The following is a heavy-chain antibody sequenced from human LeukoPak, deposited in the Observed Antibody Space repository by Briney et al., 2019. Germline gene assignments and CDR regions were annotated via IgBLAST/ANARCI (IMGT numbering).Heavy chain of an antibody. CDR1: GGSIISTIR. D-gene: IGHD5-24*01. Sequence: SETLSLTCAVSGGSIISTIRWSWVRQPPGKGLEWIGEIYHEGATKYNPSLESRVTISVDTSKNQFSLKLSSVTAADTAVYYCARGSPTLGMATGIDYWGQGTLVTVSS. CDR3: ARGSPTLGMATGIDY. J-gene: IGHJ4*02. CDR2: IYHEGAT. V-gene: IGHV4-4*02.